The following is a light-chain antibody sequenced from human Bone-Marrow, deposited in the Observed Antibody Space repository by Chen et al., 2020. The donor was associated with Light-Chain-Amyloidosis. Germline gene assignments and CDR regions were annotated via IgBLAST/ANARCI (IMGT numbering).Light chain of an antibody. V-gene: IGKV3-20*01. CDR1: QTISSNY. J-gene: IGKJ4*01. Sequence: EIVLTQSPGTLSLSPGEGANLSCRASQTISSNYLTWYQQKFGHAPRLLIYGSSSMATGIPDRFTGSGSGTDFTLTINRLEPEDFAMYYCQQYCTSPLTFGGGTKLEIK. CDR2: GSS. CDR3: QQYCTSPLT.